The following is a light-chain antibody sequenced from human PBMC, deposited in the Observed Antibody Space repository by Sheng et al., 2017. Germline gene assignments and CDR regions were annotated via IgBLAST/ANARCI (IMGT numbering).Light chain of an antibody. Sequence: EIVLTQSPATLSVSPGERATLSCRASQTVDSNLAWYQQKPGQAPRLLIYDASNRATGIPARFSGSGSGTDFTLXISSLEPEDFAVYYCQQRSNWPLFTFGPGTKVDIK. J-gene: IGKJ3*01. CDR2: DAS. V-gene: IGKV3-11*01. CDR3: QQRSNWPLFT. CDR1: QTVDSN.